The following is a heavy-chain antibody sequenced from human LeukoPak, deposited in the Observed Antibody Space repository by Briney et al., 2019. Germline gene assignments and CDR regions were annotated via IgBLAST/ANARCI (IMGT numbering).Heavy chain of an antibody. D-gene: IGHD3-22*01. V-gene: IGHV3-23*01. J-gene: IGHJ3*02. CDR3: AKQISYDSSGYYSHAFDI. CDR1: GFTFSSYA. Sequence: GGSLRLSCAASGFTFSSYAMSWGREAPGKGLERGSAISGSGGSPYYADSVKGRFTISRDNSKNTLHLQMNSLRAETTAVYYCAKQISYDSSGYYSHAFDIWGQGTMVTVSS. CDR2: ISGSGGSP.